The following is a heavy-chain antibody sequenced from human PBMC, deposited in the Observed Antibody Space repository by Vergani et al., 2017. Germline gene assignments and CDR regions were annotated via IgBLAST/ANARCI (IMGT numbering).Heavy chain of an antibody. D-gene: IGHD2-21*02. Sequence: QVQLVQSGAEVKKPGASVKVSCKASGYTFTGYYMHWVRQAPGQGLEWRGWINPNSGGTNYAQKFQGRVTMTREPSISTAYLELSGLKSDDTAVYYCAAAYCGGDCYSLAFDIWGQGTMVTVSA. J-gene: IGHJ3*02. CDR2: INPNSGGT. CDR3: AAAYCGGDCYSLAFDI. CDR1: GYTFTGYY. V-gene: IGHV1-2*02.